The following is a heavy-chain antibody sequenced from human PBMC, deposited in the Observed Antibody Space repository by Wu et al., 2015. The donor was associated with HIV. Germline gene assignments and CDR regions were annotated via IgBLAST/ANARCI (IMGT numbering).Heavy chain of an antibody. CDR1: GYTFTSYD. CDR2: MNPRSGNT. CDR3: ARQRAYTSGWYIFDS. D-gene: IGHD6-19*01. Sequence: QVQLVQSGAEVKKPGASVKVSCKASGYTFTSYDINWVRQATGQGLEWMGWMNPRSGNTGYAQKFQGRVTMTRDTSISTANMELSSLRSEDTAVYYCARQRAYTSGWYIFDSWGQGTLVTVS. V-gene: IGHV1-8*01. J-gene: IGHJ5*01.